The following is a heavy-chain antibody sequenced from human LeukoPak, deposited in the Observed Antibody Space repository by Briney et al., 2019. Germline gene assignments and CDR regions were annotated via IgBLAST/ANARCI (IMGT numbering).Heavy chain of an antibody. J-gene: IGHJ4*02. CDR1: GGTFSSYA. CDR2: IIPILGIA. D-gene: IGHD2-8*02. V-gene: IGHV1-69*04. Sequence: GASVKVSCKASGGTFSSYAISWVRQAPGQGLEWMGRIIPILGIANYAQKLQGRVTITADKSTSTAYMELSSLRSEDTAVYYCARLGFGGVIDYWGQGTLVTVSS. CDR3: ARLGFGGVIDY.